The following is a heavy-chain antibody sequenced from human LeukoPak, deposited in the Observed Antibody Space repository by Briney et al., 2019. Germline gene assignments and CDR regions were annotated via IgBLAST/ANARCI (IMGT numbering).Heavy chain of an antibody. CDR2: ISGTGDIT. Sequence: GGSLRLSCAASGFTLSSYAMSWVRLAPGKGPEWVSIISGTGDITSYADSVEGRFTISRDNSKNTLYLQMNSLRAEDTALYYCAGRNSSEDYWGQGTLVTVSS. CDR3: AGRNSSEDY. D-gene: IGHD2/OR15-2a*01. J-gene: IGHJ4*02. V-gene: IGHV3-23*01. CDR1: GFTLSSYA.